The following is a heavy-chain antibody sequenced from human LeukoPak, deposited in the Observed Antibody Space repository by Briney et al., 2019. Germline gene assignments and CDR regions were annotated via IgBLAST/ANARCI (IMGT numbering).Heavy chain of an antibody. D-gene: IGHD6-19*01. V-gene: IGHV4-61*01. CDR2: IYYSGST. CDR3: ARILYGAVAGTDY. Sequence: SETLSLTCTVSGGSFSSGSYYWSWLRQPPGKGLEWIGYIYYSGSTNYNPSLKSRVTISVDTSKNQFSLKLSSVTAADTAVYYCARILYGAVAGTDYWGQGTLVTVSS. J-gene: IGHJ4*02. CDR1: GGSFSSGSYY.